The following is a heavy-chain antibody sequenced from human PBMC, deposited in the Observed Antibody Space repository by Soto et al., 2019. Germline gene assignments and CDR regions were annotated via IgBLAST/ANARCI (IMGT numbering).Heavy chain of an antibody. CDR2: IYSSGST. Sequence: SETLSLTCTVSGGAISTYYWTWIRQPAGKGLEWIGRIYSSGSTKYNPSLQSRVSMSLDTSNNQFSLRLTSVTAADTAVYYCARGQRFSDWFDPWGQGTLVTVSS. D-gene: IGHD3-3*01. J-gene: IGHJ5*02. CDR3: ARGQRFSDWFDP. CDR1: GGAISTYY. V-gene: IGHV4-4*07.